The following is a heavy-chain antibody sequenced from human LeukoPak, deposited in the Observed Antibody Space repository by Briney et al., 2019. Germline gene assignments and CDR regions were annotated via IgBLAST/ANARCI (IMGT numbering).Heavy chain of an antibody. CDR1: GFIFSDYG. D-gene: IGHD2-15*01. Sequence: GGSLRLSCAASGFIFSDYGMHWVRQAPGKGLEWVAVIWNNGNNRYADSVRGRFTISRDDSKNTLYLQMDSLRAEDTAVYYCAQQVGYCSSGSCYFTYWGQGTLVTVSS. CDR3: AQQVGYCSSGSCYFTY. V-gene: IGHV3-33*01. J-gene: IGHJ1*01. CDR2: IWNNGNNR.